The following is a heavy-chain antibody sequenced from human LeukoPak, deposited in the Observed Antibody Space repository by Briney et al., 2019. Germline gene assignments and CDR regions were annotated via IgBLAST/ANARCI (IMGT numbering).Heavy chain of an antibody. CDR3: AKGTSISSHPPCDY. CDR1: GFTFSSYG. D-gene: IGHD6-13*01. Sequence: PGGSLRLSCAVSGFTFSSYGMHWVRQAPGKGLEWVTFIRYDGSNKYYADSVKGRFTISRDNSKNTLYLQMNSLRTEDTAVYYCAKGTSISSHPPCDYWGQGTLVTVSS. V-gene: IGHV3-30*02. CDR2: IRYDGSNK. J-gene: IGHJ4*02.